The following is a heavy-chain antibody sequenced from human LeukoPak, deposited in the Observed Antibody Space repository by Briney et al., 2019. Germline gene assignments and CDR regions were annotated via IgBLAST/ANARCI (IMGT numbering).Heavy chain of an antibody. D-gene: IGHD5-18*01. V-gene: IGHV3-53*01. Sequence: GGSLRLSCAASGSTVSSYYMSWVRQAPGKGLEWVSIIYSGGSTYYADSVKGRFTISRDNSKNTLYLQMNSLRAEDTAVYYCAREDTFTPFSYWGQGTLVTVSS. J-gene: IGHJ4*02. CDR3: AREDTFTPFSY. CDR1: GSTVSSYY. CDR2: IYSGGST.